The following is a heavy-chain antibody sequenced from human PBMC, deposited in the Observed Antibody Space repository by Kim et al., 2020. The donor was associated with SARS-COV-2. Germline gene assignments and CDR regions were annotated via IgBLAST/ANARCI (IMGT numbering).Heavy chain of an antibody. V-gene: IGHV3-23*01. CDR2: GNT. Sequence: GNTYYADPVKGRFTISGDNSKNTLYLQMNSLRAEDTAVYYCAKDHGGSLDYWGQGTLVTVSS. D-gene: IGHD1-26*01. CDR3: AKDHGGSLDY. J-gene: IGHJ4*02.